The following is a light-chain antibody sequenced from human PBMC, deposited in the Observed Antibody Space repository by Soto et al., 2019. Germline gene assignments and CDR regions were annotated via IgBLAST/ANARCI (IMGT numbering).Light chain of an antibody. J-gene: IGKJ1*01. CDR3: QHYCSSRT. V-gene: IGKV3-20*01. CDR1: QSVTSSY. CDR2: GAS. Sequence: EIMLSLSLGTLSLNPGERATLSCRASQSVTSSYLAWYQQKPGQAPRLLIYGASSRATGIPDRFSGSGSGPDFTLTISRLEPEDFAVYFCQHYCSSRTFGQRSMVDVK.